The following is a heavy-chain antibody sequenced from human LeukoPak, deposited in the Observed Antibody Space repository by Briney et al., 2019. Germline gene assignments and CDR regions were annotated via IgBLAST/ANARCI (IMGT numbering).Heavy chain of an antibody. Sequence: GASVKVSCKASGYTFTGYYMHWVRQAPGQGLEWMGWINTNTGNPTYAQGFTGRFVFSLDTSVSTAYLQISSLKAEDTAVYYCARPQDGLLYAFDIWGQGTMVTVSS. V-gene: IGHV7-4-1*02. CDR3: ARPQDGLLYAFDI. CDR2: INTNTGNP. J-gene: IGHJ3*02. CDR1: GYTFTGYY. D-gene: IGHD5-24*01.